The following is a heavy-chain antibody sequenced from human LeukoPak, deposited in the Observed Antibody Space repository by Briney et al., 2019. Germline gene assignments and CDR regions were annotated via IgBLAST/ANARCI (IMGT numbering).Heavy chain of an antibody. J-gene: IGHJ4*02. V-gene: IGHV1-18*01. D-gene: IGHD2-15*01. Sequence: GASVKVSCKASGYTFTSYGISWVRQAPGQGLEWMGWISAYNGNTNYAQKLQGRVTMTTDTSTSTAYMELRSLRSDDTAVYYCARGDCSGGSCYYEFDYWGQGTLVTVSS. CDR3: ARGDCSGGSCYYEFDY. CDR1: GYTFTSYG. CDR2: ISAYNGNT.